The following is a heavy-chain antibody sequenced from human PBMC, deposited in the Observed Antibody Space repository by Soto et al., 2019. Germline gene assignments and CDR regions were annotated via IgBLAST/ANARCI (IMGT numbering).Heavy chain of an antibody. CDR3: ARGTLRLGELSPPFDD. V-gene: IGHV3-30-3*01. Sequence: QVQLVESGGGVVQPGRSLRLSCAASGFTFSSYAMHWVRQAPGKGLEWVAVISYDGSNKYYADSVKGRFTISRDNSKNTLYLQMNSLRAEDTAVYYCARGTLRLGELSPPFDDWGQGTLVTVSS. D-gene: IGHD3-16*02. CDR2: ISYDGSNK. CDR1: GFTFSSYA. J-gene: IGHJ4*02.